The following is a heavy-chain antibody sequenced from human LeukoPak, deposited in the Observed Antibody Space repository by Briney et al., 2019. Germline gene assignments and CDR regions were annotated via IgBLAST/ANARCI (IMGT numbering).Heavy chain of an antibody. D-gene: IGHD5-24*01. V-gene: IGHV3-48*01. Sequence: GGSLRLSCAASGFTFSSYSMNWARQAPGKGLEWVSYISSSSSTIYYADSVKGRFTIPRDNAKNSLYLQMNSLRAEDTAVYYCARDGGGRGWLQYSDAFDIWGQGTMVTVSS. CDR1: GFTFSSYS. CDR2: ISSSSSTI. CDR3: ARDGGGRGWLQYSDAFDI. J-gene: IGHJ3*02.